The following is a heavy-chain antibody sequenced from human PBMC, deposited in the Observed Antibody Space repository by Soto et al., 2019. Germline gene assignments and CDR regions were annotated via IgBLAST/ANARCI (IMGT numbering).Heavy chain of an antibody. Sequence: QVQLQESGPGLVKPSQTLSLTCTVSGGSISSGVYYWSWIRQPPGKGLEWIGEINHGGSTNYNPSLKSRVTISVDTSKNQFSLTLSSVTAADTAVYYCARGPPTFSPKKNWFDPWGQGTLVTVSS. CDR2: INHGGST. J-gene: IGHJ5*02. CDR3: ARGPPTFSPKKNWFDP. CDR1: GGSISSGVYY. V-gene: IGHV4-30-4*08.